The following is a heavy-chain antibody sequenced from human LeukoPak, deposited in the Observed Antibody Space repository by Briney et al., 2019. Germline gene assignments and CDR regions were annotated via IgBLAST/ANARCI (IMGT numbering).Heavy chain of an antibody. D-gene: IGHD3-3*02. CDR2: ISYDGSNK. J-gene: IGHJ6*02. V-gene: IGHV3-30-3*01. CDR1: GFTFSSYA. Sequence: GSLRLSCAASGFTFSSYAMHWVRQAPGKGLEWVAVISYDGSNKYYADSVKGRFTISRDNSKNTLYLQMNSLRAEDTAVYYCARDHLNGMDVWGQGTTVTVSS. CDR3: ARDHLNGMDV.